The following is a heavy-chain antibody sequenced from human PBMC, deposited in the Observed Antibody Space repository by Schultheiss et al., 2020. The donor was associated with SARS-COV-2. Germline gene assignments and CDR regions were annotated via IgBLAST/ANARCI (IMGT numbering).Heavy chain of an antibody. J-gene: IGHJ4*02. CDR2: IYHSGST. CDR3: HSSRFSDDY. V-gene: IGHV4-61*01. Sequence: SETLSLTCTVSGGSVRSGSYYWSWIRQPPGKGLEWIGEIYHSGSTNYNPSLKSRVTISVDTSKNQFSLKLSSVTAADTAVYYCHSSRFSDDYWGQGTLVTVSS. CDR1: GGSVRSGSYY. D-gene: IGHD2-15*01.